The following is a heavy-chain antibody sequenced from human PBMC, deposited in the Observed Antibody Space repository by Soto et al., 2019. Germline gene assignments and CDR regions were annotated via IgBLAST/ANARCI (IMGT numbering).Heavy chain of an antibody. CDR1: GYIVTSYS. CDR3: ARRYGDPSSAAGFDY. Sequence: QVQLVQSGAEVKKPGASVKVSCKASGYIVTSYSISWVRQAPGQGLEWMGWISVYNGKTNYAQKLQGRVTMTTDTDTSTTTAYMELRSLKSDDTAVYYCARRYGDPSSAAGFDYSGQGTLVTVSS. D-gene: IGHD4-17*01. J-gene: IGHJ4*02. V-gene: IGHV1-18*01. CDR2: ISVYNGKT.